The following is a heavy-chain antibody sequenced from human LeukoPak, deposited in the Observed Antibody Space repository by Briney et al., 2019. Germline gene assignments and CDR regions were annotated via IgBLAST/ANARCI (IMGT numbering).Heavy chain of an antibody. Sequence: GASVKVSCKTSGYTFTGYYLHWVRQAPGQGLEWMGWISAYNGNTNYAQKLQGRVTMTTDTSTSTAYMELRSLRSDDTAVYYCARLQFGMDVWGQGTTVTVSS. CDR2: ISAYNGNT. V-gene: IGHV1-18*01. CDR3: ARLQFGMDV. J-gene: IGHJ6*02. CDR1: GYTFTGYY.